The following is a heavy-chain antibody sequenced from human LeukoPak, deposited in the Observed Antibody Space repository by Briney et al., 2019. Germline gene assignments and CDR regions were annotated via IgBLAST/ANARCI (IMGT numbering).Heavy chain of an antibody. CDR1: GGSFSGYY. CDR2: INHSGST. V-gene: IGHV4-34*01. CDR3: ARTQQLVLYYYYYYYMDV. J-gene: IGHJ6*03. D-gene: IGHD6-13*01. Sequence: SETLSLTCAVYGGSFSGYYWSWIRQPPGKGLEWMGEINHSGSTNYNPSLKSRVTISVDTSKNQFSLKLSSVTAADTAVYYCARTQQLVLYYYYYYYMDVWGKGTTVTVSS.